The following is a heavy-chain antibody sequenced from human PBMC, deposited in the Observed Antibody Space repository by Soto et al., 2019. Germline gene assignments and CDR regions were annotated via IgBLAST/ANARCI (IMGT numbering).Heavy chain of an antibody. CDR3: ARDQGYSYGAFYFDY. V-gene: IGHV1-18*01. D-gene: IGHD5-18*01. CDR2: ISAYNGNT. Sequence: QVQLVQSGAEVKKPGASVKVSCKASGYTFTSYGISWVRQAPGQGLEWMGWISAYNGNTNYAQKLQGRDTLTTDTSTSTAYMELRSLRAEDTAVYYCARDQGYSYGAFYFDYWGQGTLVTVSS. CDR1: GYTFTSYG. J-gene: IGHJ4*02.